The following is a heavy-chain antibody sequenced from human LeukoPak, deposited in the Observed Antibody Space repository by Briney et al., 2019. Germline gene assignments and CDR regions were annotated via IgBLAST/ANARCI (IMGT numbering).Heavy chain of an antibody. J-gene: IGHJ6*03. CDR1: GYTFTGYY. Sequence: EASVNVSCKACGYTFTGYYMHWVRQAPGQGLEWMGWINPNSGGTNYAQKFQGRVTMTRDTSISTAYMELSRLRSDDTAVYYCATQGIYYYGSGSYLDYYYYMDVWGKGTTVTISS. CDR3: ATQGIYYYGSGSYLDYYYYMDV. D-gene: IGHD3-10*01. V-gene: IGHV1-2*02. CDR2: INPNSGGT.